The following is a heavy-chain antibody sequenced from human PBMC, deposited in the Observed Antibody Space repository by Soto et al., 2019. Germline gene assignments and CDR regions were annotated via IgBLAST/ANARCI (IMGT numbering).Heavy chain of an antibody. Sequence: SETLSLTCAVYGGSFSGYYWSWIRQPPGKGLERIGEINHSGSTNYNPSLKSRVTISVDTSKNQFSLRAEDTAVYYCAKVPPRELLSPPWFDPWGQGTLVTVSS. CDR3: AKVPPRELLSPPWFDP. V-gene: IGHV4-34*01. D-gene: IGHD1-26*01. CDR1: GGSFSGYY. CDR2: INHSGST. J-gene: IGHJ5*02.